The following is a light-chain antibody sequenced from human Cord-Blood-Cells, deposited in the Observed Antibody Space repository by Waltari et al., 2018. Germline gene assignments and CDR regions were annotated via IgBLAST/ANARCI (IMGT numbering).Light chain of an antibody. V-gene: IGLV2-14*01. J-gene: IGLJ2*01. CDR1: SSDVGGFNY. CDR2: DVS. CDR3: SSYTSSSTRV. Sequence: HSALTPPASVSGSPGQSITIPCTGTSSDVGGFNYVSWYHQHPGKAPKLMIYDVSNRPSGVSNRFSGSKSGNTASLTISGLQAEDEADYYCSSYTSSSTRVFGGGTKLTVL.